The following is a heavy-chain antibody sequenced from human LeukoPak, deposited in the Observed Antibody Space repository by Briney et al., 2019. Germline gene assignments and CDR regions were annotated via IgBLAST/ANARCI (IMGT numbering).Heavy chain of an antibody. V-gene: IGHV3-21*01. CDR2: ISSSTSYI. CDR1: GFTFSSYS. CDR3: ARETTVTNYYYYGMDV. D-gene: IGHD4-17*01. J-gene: IGHJ6*02. Sequence: PGGSLRLSCAASGFTFSSYSMNWIRQALGKGLEWVSSISSSTSYIYYADSVKGRFTISKDNAKNSLYLQMNSLRAEDTAVYYCARETTVTNYYYYGMDVWGQGTTVTVSS.